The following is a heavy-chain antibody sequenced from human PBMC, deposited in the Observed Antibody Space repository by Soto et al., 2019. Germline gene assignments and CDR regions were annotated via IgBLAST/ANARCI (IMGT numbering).Heavy chain of an antibody. V-gene: IGHV3-48*03. CDR2: ITSSGDSI. CDR3: ASPQDV. J-gene: IGHJ6*01. CDR1: GFTFRGYE. Sequence: PGGSLRLSCAASGFTFRGYEMYWVRQTPGKGPEWVSYITSSGDSILYADSVKGRFTISRDNANSSLFLQMNSLRVEDTAVYYCASPQDVWGQATTATVSS.